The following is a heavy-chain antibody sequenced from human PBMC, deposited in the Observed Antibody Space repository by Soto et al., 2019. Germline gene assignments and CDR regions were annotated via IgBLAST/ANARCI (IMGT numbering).Heavy chain of an antibody. CDR2: IYPGDSDT. J-gene: IGHJ3*02. CDR1: GYSFTSYW. Sequence: PGESLKISCKGSGYSFTSYWIGWVRQMPGKGLEWMGIIYPGDSDTRYSPSFQGQVTISADKSISTAYLQWSSLKALDTAMYYCARHLTAAGTGAFDIWCQGTMVTVSS. D-gene: IGHD6-13*01. V-gene: IGHV5-51*01. CDR3: ARHLTAAGTGAFDI.